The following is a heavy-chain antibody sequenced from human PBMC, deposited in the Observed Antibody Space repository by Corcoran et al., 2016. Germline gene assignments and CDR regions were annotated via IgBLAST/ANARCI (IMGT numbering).Heavy chain of an antibody. D-gene: IGHD3-16*01. V-gene: IGHV2-5*01. CDR2: IYWNDDK. CDR1: GFSLSTSGVG. J-gene: IGHJ4*02. Sequence: QITLKESGPTLVKPTQTLTLTCTFSGFSLSTSGVGVGWIRQPPGKALEWLALIYWNDDKRYSPSLKSRRTNTKDTSKNQVVLTMTNMDPVDTATYYCAHSWERLGEMKVFDYWGQGTLVTVSS. CDR3: AHSWERLGEMKVFDY.